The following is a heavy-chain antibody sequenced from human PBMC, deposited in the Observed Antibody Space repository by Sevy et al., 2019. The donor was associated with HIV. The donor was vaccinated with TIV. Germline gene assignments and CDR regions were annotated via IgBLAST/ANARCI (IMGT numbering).Heavy chain of an antibody. CDR2: ISGSGTST. CDR3: GKVSIFGVGGFYDY. J-gene: IGHJ4*02. Sequence: WGSLRLSCAASGFSFSTYAMTWVRQAPGKGLEWVSGISGSGTSTYYTDSVKGRFTISRDNSKNTVYLQMNNLRAEDTAVYYCGKVSIFGVGGFYDYWGQGTLVTVSS. D-gene: IGHD3-3*01. V-gene: IGHV3-23*01. CDR1: GFSFSTYA.